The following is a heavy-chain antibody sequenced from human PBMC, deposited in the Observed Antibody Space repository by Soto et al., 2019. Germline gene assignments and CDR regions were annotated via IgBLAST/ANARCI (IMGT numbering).Heavy chain of an antibody. V-gene: IGHV2-70*11. CDR1: GGSISSYYW. CDR2: IDWDDDK. Sequence: TLSLTCTVSGGSISSYYWSWIRQPPGKALEWLARIDWDDDKYYSTSLKTRLTISKDTSKNQVVLTMTNMDPVDTATYYCARLQVTPNLVFDYWGQGTLVTVSS. CDR3: ARLQVTPNLVFDY. J-gene: IGHJ4*02. D-gene: IGHD2-21*02.